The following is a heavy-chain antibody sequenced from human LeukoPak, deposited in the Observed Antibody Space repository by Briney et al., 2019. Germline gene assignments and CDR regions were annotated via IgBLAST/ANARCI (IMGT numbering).Heavy chain of an antibody. Sequence: SETLSLTCTVSGGSISSGDYYWSWIRQPPGKGLEWIGSIYYSGSTYYNPSLKSRVTISVDTSKNQFSLKLSSVTAADTAVYYCARQILMIRFLEWSPDAFDIWGQGTMVTVSS. CDR3: ARQILMIRFLEWSPDAFDI. D-gene: IGHD3-3*01. V-gene: IGHV4-39*01. CDR2: IYYSGST. CDR1: GGSISSGDYY. J-gene: IGHJ3*02.